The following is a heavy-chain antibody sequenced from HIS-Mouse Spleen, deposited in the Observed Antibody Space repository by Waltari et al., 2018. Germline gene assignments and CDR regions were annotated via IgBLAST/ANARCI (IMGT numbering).Heavy chain of an antibody. J-gene: IGHJ2*01. CDR1: GGPISSSRYY. CDR2: IYYSGST. CDR3: AREIPYSSSWYDWYFDL. V-gene: IGHV4-39*07. D-gene: IGHD6-13*01. Sequence: QLQLQESGPGLVKPSETLSLTCTVSGGPISSSRYYCGWIRQPPGKGLEWIGSIYYSGSTYYNPSLKSRVTISVDTSKNQFSLKLSSVTAADTAVYYCAREIPYSSSWYDWYFDLWGRGTLVTVSS.